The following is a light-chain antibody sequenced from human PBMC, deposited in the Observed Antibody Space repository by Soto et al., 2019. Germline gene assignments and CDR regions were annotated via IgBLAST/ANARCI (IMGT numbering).Light chain of an antibody. Sequence: QSVLTEPPSASGTPGQRVAISCSGGSSKIGSNTVNWYQQLPGTAPKLLIYSNNQRPSGVPDRFSGSKSGTSASLAISGLQSEDEPDYYCAAWDDTMNGYGFGTGTKVTV. CDR2: SNN. CDR3: AAWDDTMNGYG. J-gene: IGLJ1*01. CDR1: SSKIGSNT. V-gene: IGLV1-44*01.